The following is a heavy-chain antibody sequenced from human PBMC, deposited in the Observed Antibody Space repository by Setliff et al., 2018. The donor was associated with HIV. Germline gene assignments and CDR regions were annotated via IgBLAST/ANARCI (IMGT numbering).Heavy chain of an antibody. Sequence: LRLSCAVSGFSLSSYVMTWVRQAPGKGLEWVSAISGSGGSTYYADSLKGRFTISRDTSKNTLYLQMNTLRAEDTAIYYCVKVAGAGSQRGLNAFDIWGQGTMVTVSS. CDR1: GFSLSSYV. CDR2: ISGSGGST. V-gene: IGHV3-23*01. CDR3: VKVAGAGSQRGLNAFDI. D-gene: IGHD1-26*01. J-gene: IGHJ3*02.